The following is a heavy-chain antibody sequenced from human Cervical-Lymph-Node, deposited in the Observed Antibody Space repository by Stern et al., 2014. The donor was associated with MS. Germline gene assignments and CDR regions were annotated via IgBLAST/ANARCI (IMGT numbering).Heavy chain of an antibody. D-gene: IGHD6-13*01. J-gene: IGHJ2*01. Sequence: QVQLQESGAEVKKPGASVKVSCKVSGYTLTELSMHWVRQAPGKGLEWMGGFDPEDGETIYAQKFQGRVTMTEDTSTDTAYMELSSLRSEDTAVYYCATDGSDSSSWPFDLWGRGTLVTVSS. CDR3: ATDGSDSSSWPFDL. CDR2: FDPEDGET. CDR1: GYTLTELS. V-gene: IGHV1-24*01.